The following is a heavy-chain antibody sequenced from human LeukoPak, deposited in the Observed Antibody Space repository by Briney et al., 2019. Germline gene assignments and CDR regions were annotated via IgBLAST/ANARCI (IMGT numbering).Heavy chain of an antibody. Sequence: SVKVSCKASGGTFSSYAISWVRQAPGQGLEWMGRIIPIFGTANYAQKFQGRVTITTDESTSTAYMELSSPRSEDTAVYYCARDSVVVAAREDYYYYYMDVWGKGTTVTVSS. CDR2: IIPIFGTA. V-gene: IGHV1-69*05. D-gene: IGHD2-15*01. CDR3: ARDSVVVAAREDYYYYYMDV. CDR1: GGTFSSYA. J-gene: IGHJ6*03.